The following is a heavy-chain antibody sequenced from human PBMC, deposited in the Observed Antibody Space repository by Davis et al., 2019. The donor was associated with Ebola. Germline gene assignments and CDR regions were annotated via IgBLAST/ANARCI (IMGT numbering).Heavy chain of an antibody. Sequence: ASVKVSCKASGYTFTSYGISWVRQAPGQGLEWMGWISAYNGNTNYAQKLQGRVTMTTDTSTSTAYMELRSLRSDDTAVYYCARHGGYGDDEDYFDYWGQGTLVTVSS. J-gene: IGHJ4*02. CDR1: GYTFTSYG. CDR3: ARHGGYGDDEDYFDY. D-gene: IGHD4-17*01. CDR2: ISAYNGNT. V-gene: IGHV1-18*01.